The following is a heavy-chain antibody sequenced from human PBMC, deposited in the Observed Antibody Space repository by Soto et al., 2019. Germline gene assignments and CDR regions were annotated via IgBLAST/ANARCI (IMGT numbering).Heavy chain of an antibody. CDR3: ARGLDLSPGRE. D-gene: IGHD3-3*01. V-gene: IGHV3-33*01. CDR2: IWYDGSNK. J-gene: IGHJ4*02. CDR1: GFTFSSYG. Sequence: QVQLVESGGGVVQPGRSLRLSCAASGFTFSSYGMHLVRQATGKGLEWVAVIWYDGSNKYYADSVKSGFTISRDKAKKTVFQQMNRLRAEDTAVYYGARGLDLSPGREWGQGTLVTVSA.